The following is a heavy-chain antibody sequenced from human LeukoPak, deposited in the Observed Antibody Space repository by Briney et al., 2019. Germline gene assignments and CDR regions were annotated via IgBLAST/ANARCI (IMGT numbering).Heavy chain of an antibody. CDR2: INHSGST. J-gene: IGHJ4*02. D-gene: IGHD1-26*01. V-gene: IGHV4-34*01. CDR1: GGSFSGYY. Sequence: PSETLSLTCAVYGGSFSGYYWSWIRQPPGKGLEWIGEINHSGSTNYNPSLKSRVTISVDTSKNQFSLKLSSVTAADTAVYYCARESEWVHEWGQGTLVTVSS. CDR3: ARESEWVHE.